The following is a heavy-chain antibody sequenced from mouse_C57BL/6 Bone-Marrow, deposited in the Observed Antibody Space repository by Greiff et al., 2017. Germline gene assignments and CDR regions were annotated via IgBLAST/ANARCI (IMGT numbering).Heavy chain of an antibody. CDR2: INPNNGGT. V-gene: IGHV1-26*01. D-gene: IGHD1-2*01. CDR1: GYTFTDYY. CDR3: ARGLLRPFAY. Sequence: EVQLQQSGPELVKPGASVKISCKASGYTFTDYYMNWVKQSHGKSLEWIGDINPNNGGTSYNQKFKGKATLTVDKSSSTAYMELRSLTSEDSAVYYCARGLLRPFAYWGQGTLVTVSA. J-gene: IGHJ3*01.